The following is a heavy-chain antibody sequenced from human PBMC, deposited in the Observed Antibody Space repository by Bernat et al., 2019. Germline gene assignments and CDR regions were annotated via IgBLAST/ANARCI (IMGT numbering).Heavy chain of an antibody. Sequence: EVQLLESGGGLVQPGGSLRLSCAASGFSFSTFGMSWVRQAPGRGLEWVSDIGTTGGNTYYADSVRGRFTISRDNSKNMVFLQMDSLGGEDTAVYYCARLNSWVRFDYWGQGTLDTVSS. CDR3: ARLNSWVRFDY. J-gene: IGHJ4*02. CDR2: IGTTGGNT. V-gene: IGHV3-23*01. CDR1: GFSFSTFG. D-gene: IGHD3-16*01.